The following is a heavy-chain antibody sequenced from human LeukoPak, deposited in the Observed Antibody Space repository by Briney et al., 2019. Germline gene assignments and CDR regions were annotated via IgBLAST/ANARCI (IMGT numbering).Heavy chain of an antibody. D-gene: IGHD3-3*01. CDR2: IYTSGST. Sequence: PSETLSLTCTGSGGSISSGSYYWSWIRQPAGKGLEWIGRIYTSGSTNYNPSLKSRVTISVDTSKNQFSLKLSSVTAADTAVYYCARDPATYDFWSGYWDVWGKGTTVTVSS. V-gene: IGHV4-61*02. CDR3: ARDPATYDFWSGYWDV. CDR1: GGSISSGSYY. J-gene: IGHJ6*04.